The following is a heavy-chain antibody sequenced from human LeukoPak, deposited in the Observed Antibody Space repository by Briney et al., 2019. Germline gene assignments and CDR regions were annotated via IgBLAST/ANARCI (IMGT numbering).Heavy chain of an antibody. CDR3: AKEQAGSGYYFSFSCYFDY. CDR1: GFTFSSYW. CDR2: ISGSGGST. D-gene: IGHD3-22*01. J-gene: IGHJ4*02. V-gene: IGHV3-23*01. Sequence: TGGSLRLSCAASGFTFSSYWMSWVRQAPGKGLEWVSAISGSGGSTYYADSVKGRFTISRDNSKNTLYLQMNSLRAEDTAVYYCAKEQAGSGYYFSFSCYFDYWGQGTLVTVSS.